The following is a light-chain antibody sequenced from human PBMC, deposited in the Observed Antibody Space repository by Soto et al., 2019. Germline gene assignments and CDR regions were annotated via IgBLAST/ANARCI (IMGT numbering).Light chain of an antibody. Sequence: QSALTQPRSVSGSPGQSVTISCTGTSSDVGAYNYVSWYQQHLGKVPKLMIYDVSRRPSGVPDRFSGSKSGNTASLTISGLQADDEADYYCCSYAGSYTVVFGGGTKLTVL. CDR3: CSYAGSYTVV. V-gene: IGLV2-11*01. CDR1: SSDVGAYNY. CDR2: DVS. J-gene: IGLJ3*02.